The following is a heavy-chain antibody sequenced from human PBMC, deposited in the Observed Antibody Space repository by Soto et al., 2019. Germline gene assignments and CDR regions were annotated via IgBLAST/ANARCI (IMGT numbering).Heavy chain of an antibody. CDR3: ARYFRGSGRYFFDY. D-gene: IGHD6-19*01. V-gene: IGHV3-7*03. J-gene: IGHJ4*02. CDR2: INQDGAVT. CDR1: GFTFISSF. Sequence: GGSLRLSCVASGFTFISSFMVWVRQAPGKGLEWVANINQDGAVTYYVDSVEGRFTISRDNTKDSLYLQMNSLRGEDTAIYYCARYFRGSGRYFFDYWGQGTLVTVSS.